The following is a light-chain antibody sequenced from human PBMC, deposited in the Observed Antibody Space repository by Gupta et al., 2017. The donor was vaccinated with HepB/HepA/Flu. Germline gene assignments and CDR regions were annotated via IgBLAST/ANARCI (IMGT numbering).Light chain of an antibody. V-gene: IGKV3-11*01. CDR2: DAS. CDR1: QSVRNF. CDR3: QQRGSWPEVT. J-gene: IGKJ3*01. Sequence: EIVLTQSPATLSLSPGERATLSCRASQSVRNFLAWYQQRPGQAPRLLIYDASTRAIGIPARFSGSGSGTDFTLTISSLEPEDFAIYYCQQRGSWPEVTFGHGTKVDIK.